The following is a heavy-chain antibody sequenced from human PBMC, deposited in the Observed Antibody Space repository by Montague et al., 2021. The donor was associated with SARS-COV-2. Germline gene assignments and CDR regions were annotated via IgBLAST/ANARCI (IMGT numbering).Heavy chain of an antibody. CDR2: IYYSGST. J-gene: IGHJ4*02. V-gene: IGHV4-39*01. Sequence: SETLSLTCTVSGGSISSSSYYWGWIRQPPGKGLEWIGSIYYSGSTYYNPSLKSRVTISVDTSKNQFSLKLSSVTAADTAVYYCARLHCSSTSCYYLFFAETSPFDCWGQGTLVTVSS. CDR3: ARLHCSSTSCYYLFFAETSPFDC. CDR1: GGSISSSSYY. D-gene: IGHD2-2*01.